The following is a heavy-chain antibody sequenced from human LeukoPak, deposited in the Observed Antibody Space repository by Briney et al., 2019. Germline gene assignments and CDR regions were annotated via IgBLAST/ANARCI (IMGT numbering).Heavy chain of an antibody. Sequence: GESLRLSCAASGFTFSSHWIHWVRQAPGKGLVWVSRINNDGSGTRYADSVKGRFTISRDNAKNTLHLQMNGLRAEDTAVYYCARGSVADSFDYWGQGTLVTVSS. J-gene: IGHJ4*02. V-gene: IGHV3-74*01. CDR2: INNDGSGT. CDR3: ARGSVADSFDY. D-gene: IGHD6-19*01. CDR1: GFTFSSHW.